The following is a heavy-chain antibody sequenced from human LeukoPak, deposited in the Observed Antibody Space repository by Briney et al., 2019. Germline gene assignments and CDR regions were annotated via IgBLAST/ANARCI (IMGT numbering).Heavy chain of an antibody. Sequence: GESLKISCKASGYSVTSYWIGWVRQMPGKGLEWMWIIYPADSDTRYSPSFQGQVTISADKSISTAYLQWSSLKASDTAIYYCARRNNWFDPWGQGTLVTVSS. CDR1: GYSVTSYW. V-gene: IGHV5-51*01. J-gene: IGHJ5*02. CDR2: IYPADSDT. CDR3: ARRNNWFDP.